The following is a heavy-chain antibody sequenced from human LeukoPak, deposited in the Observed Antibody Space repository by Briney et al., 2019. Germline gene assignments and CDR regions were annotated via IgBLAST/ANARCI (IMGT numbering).Heavy chain of an antibody. CDR1: GGSISSGGYS. Sequence: SQTLSLTCAVSGGSISSGGYSWSWIRQPPGKGLEWIGYIYHSGSTYYNPSLKSRVTISVDRSKNQFSLKLSSVTAADTAVYYCARAADYYDSSGYYLYYFDYWGQGTLVTVSS. D-gene: IGHD3-22*01. V-gene: IGHV4-30-2*01. CDR2: IYHSGST. J-gene: IGHJ4*02. CDR3: ARAADYYDSSGYYLYYFDY.